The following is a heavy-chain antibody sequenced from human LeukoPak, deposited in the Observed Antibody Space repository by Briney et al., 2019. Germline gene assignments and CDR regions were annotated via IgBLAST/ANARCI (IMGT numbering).Heavy chain of an antibody. CDR2: IKQDGSQK. CDR3: AKDFGSIFGDY. J-gene: IGHJ4*02. D-gene: IGHD3-10*01. V-gene: IGHV3-7*05. Sequence: GGFLRLSCAASGFTFSSYWMSWVRQAPGKGLEWVATIKQDGSQKEYVDSVKGRFTISRDNSKNTVYLQMNSLRAEDTALYFCAKDFGSIFGDYWGQGSLVTVSS. CDR1: GFTFSSYW.